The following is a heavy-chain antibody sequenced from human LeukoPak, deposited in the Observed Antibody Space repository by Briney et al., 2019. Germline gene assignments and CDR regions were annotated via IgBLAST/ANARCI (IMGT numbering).Heavy chain of an antibody. Sequence: SVKVSCRASGGAFSNYAMNWVRQAPGQGLEWMGGIIPLLGTPSYAQKFQGRVTITADESTTTAYMELSSLRSEDTAVYYCARWTHGSGAGFFIHWGQGTLVTVSS. CDR2: IIPLLGTP. D-gene: IGHD3-10*01. CDR1: GGAFSNYA. J-gene: IGHJ1*01. CDR3: ARWTHGSGAGFFIH. V-gene: IGHV1-69*13.